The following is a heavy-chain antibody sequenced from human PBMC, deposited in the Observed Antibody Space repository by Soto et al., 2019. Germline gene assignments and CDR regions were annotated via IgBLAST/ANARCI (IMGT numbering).Heavy chain of an antibody. CDR1: GVSINSYY. J-gene: IGHJ5*02. CDR3: ARVHVLSGSHL. D-gene: IGHD1-26*01. V-gene: IGHV4-59*01. Sequence: SETLSLTCTVSGVSINSYYWSWIRQPPGKGLEWIGAIYYSGSTTYNPSLKSRVTISVDRSTNQFSLKLTSVTPADTAVYYCARVHVLSGSHLWGQGTLVTVSS. CDR2: IYYSGST.